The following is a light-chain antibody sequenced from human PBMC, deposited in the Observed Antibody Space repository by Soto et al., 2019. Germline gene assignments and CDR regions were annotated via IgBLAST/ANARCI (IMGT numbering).Light chain of an antibody. J-gene: IGLJ2*01. CDR2: DVT. CDR1: SSDVGGYDY. CDR3: CSYAGSDTVL. V-gene: IGLV2-11*01. Sequence: QSVLTQPRSVSGSPGQSVTISCTGSSSDVGGYDYVSWYEQHPGKAPKLVFYDVTKRPSGVPGRFSGSKSGNTASLTISGLQADDEADYYCCSYAGSDTVLFGGGTQLTVL.